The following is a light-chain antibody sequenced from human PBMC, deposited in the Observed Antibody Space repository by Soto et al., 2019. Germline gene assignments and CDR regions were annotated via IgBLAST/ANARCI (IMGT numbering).Light chain of an antibody. J-gene: IGKJ1*01. CDR1: QSISSY. V-gene: IGKV3-11*01. CDR3: QQYHSYWT. CDR2: AAS. Sequence: VLTESPATLSLSPGERATLSCRAGQSISSYLAWYQQKPGQAPRLLIYAASTRAAAVPDRFTGSGSGTDFALTISSLQTDDFATYYCQQYHSYWTFGQGTKVDIK.